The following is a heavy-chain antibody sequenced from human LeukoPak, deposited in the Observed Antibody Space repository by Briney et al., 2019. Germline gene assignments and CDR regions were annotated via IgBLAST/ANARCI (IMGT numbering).Heavy chain of an antibody. CDR1: GGTFSSYA. V-gene: IGHV1-69*13. D-gene: IGHD3-22*01. J-gene: IGHJ4*02. Sequence: SVKVSYKASGGTFSSYAISWVRQAPGQGREWMGGIIPIFGTANYAQKFQGRVTITADESTSTAYMELSSLRAEDTAVYYCARAYYYDSCGYSYYFDYWGQGTLVTVSS. CDR3: ARAYYYDSCGYSYYFDY. CDR2: IIPIFGTA.